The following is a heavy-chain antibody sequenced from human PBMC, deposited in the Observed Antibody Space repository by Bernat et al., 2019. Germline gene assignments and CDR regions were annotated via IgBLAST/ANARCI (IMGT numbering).Heavy chain of an antibody. CDR3: ARDPLVVADTPARLFDY. V-gene: IGHV4-4*02. J-gene: IGHJ4*02. CDR1: DGSISSISW. Sequence: QVQLQESGPGLVKPSETLSLTCTVSDGSISSISWWSWVRQSPGKGLEWIGEIHHSGKTNYNPSLKSRVTISVDKSKNQFALKLSSVTAADTAVYYCARDPLVVADTPARLFDYWGQGTLVTVSS. CDR2: IHHSGKT. D-gene: IGHD6-19*01.